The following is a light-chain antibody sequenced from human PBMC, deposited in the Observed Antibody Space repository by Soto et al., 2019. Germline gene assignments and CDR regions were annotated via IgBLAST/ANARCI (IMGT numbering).Light chain of an antibody. V-gene: IGKV3-20*01. Sequence: EIVLTQSPGTLSLSPGERATLSCRASQSVSSSYLAWYQQKPGQAPRLLIYGASSRATGIPDRFSGSGSGTDFTLSISRLEPEDFAVYFCEQSRPLGQRTKQEI. CDR2: GAS. CDR3: EQSRP. CDR1: QSVSSSY. J-gene: IGKJ1*01.